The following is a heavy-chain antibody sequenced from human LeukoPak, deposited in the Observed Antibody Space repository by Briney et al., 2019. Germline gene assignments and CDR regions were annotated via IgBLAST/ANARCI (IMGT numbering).Heavy chain of an antibody. CDR3: AGGTYYGTGGRPGFLNY. V-gene: IGHV3-53*01. Sequence: GGSLRLSCAASGFSVNNNYIDWVRQAPGKGLEWVSSMDNFGLKYYRDSVTGRFTISRDSASDMVYLQTSSLRVDDTAVYYCAGGTYYGTGGRPGFLNYWGLGTLVPVSS. CDR2: MDNFGLK. D-gene: IGHD3-10*01. CDR1: GFSVNNNY. J-gene: IGHJ4*02.